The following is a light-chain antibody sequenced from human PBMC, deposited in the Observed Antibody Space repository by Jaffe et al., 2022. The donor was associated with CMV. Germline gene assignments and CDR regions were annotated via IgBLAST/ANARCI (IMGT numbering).Light chain of an antibody. CDR1: QGIGNA. CDR3: LQRKAYPLT. Sequence: DIQMTQSPSSLSASVGDRVTITCRASQGIGNALGWYQQKPGKAPKLLIYAASSLQGGVPSRFSGSGSGTEFTLTINSLQPEDLATYYCLQRKAYPLTFGGGTKVEIK. J-gene: IGKJ4*01. CDR2: AAS. V-gene: IGKV1-17*01.